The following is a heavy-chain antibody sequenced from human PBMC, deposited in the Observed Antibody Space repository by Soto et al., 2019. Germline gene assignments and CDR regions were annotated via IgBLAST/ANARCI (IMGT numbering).Heavy chain of an antibody. CDR3: ARHFLYLRNGENWFDP. J-gene: IGHJ5*02. D-gene: IGHD3-16*01. V-gene: IGHV5-51*01. CDR1: GYSFTSYW. CDR2: IYPGDSDT. Sequence: GESLKISCKGSGYSFTSYWIGWVRQMPGKGLEWMGIIYPGDSDTRYSPSFQGQVTISADKSISTAYLQWSSLKASDTAMYYCARHFLYLRNGENWFDPWGQGTLVTVSS.